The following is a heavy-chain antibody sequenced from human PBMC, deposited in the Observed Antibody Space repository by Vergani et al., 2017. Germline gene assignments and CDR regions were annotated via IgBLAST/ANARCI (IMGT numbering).Heavy chain of an antibody. CDR1: GGSISSYY. V-gene: IGHV4-59*01. Sequence: QVQLQESGPGLVKPSETLSLTCTVSGGSISSYYWSWIRQPPGKGLEWIGYIYYSGSTNSNPSLKRRVAIGVDTCKNQFSLKLSSVTAADTAVYYCARDSSGQSDAFDIWGQGTMVTVSS. D-gene: IGHD3-10*01. CDR3: ARDSSGQSDAFDI. J-gene: IGHJ3*02. CDR2: IYYSGST.